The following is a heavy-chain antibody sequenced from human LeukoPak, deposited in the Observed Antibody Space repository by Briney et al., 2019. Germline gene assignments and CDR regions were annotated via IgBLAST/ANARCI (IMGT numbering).Heavy chain of an antibody. Sequence: ASVKVSCKASGYTFTGYYMHWVRQAPGQGLEWMGWINPNSGGTNYAQKFQGWVTMTRDTSISTAYMELSRLRSDDTAVYYCARDQLLWFGESIGALDIWGQGTMVTVSS. CDR1: GYTFTGYY. CDR2: INPNSGGT. V-gene: IGHV1-2*04. D-gene: IGHD3-10*01. J-gene: IGHJ3*02. CDR3: ARDQLLWFGESIGALDI.